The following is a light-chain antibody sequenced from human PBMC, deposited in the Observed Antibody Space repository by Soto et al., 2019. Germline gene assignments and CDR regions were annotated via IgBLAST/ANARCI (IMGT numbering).Light chain of an antibody. J-gene: IGKJ1*01. CDR3: QQYGSYWT. Sequence: EIVLTQSPGTLSLSPGERATLSCRASQSVSSSYLAWYQQKPGQAPRLLIYRASRRATGIPDRFSGSGSGTDFTLTISRLETEDFAVYYCQQYGSYWTFGQGTKVEIK. CDR2: RAS. V-gene: IGKV3-20*01. CDR1: QSVSSSY.